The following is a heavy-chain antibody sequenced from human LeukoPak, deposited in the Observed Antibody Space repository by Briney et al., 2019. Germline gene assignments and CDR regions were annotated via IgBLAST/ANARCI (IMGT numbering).Heavy chain of an antibody. CDR1: GFTFSSYA. Sequence: GGSLRLSCAASGFTFSSYAMSWVRQAPGKGLEWVSAISGSGGSTYYADSVKGRFTVSRDNSKNTLYLQMNSLRAEDTAVYYCAKDHSPSYDSSGYYLPHDAFDIWGQGTMVTVSS. D-gene: IGHD3-22*01. V-gene: IGHV3-23*01. J-gene: IGHJ3*02. CDR2: ISGSGGST. CDR3: AKDHSPSYDSSGYYLPHDAFDI.